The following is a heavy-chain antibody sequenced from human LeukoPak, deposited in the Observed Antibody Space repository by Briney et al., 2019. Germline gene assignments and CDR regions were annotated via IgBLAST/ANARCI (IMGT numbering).Heavy chain of an antibody. J-gene: IGHJ4*02. CDR2: ISSSGGNT. V-gene: IGHV3-23*01. CDR1: VFTFSSYS. D-gene: IGHD1-26*01. Sequence: GGSLRLSCSASVFTFSSYSMSWVRQAPRKWLEWVSAISSSGGNTYYADSVKGRFTISRDNSKNTLYLQMNSLRAEDTAVYYCAKPGGATDCFDYWGQGTLVTVSS. CDR3: AKPGGATDCFDY.